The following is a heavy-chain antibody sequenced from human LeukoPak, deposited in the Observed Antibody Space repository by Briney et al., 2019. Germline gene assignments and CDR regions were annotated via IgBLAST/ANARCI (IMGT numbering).Heavy chain of an antibody. J-gene: IGHJ4*02. CDR1: GYSFTGYY. D-gene: IGHD6-13*01. V-gene: IGHV1-2*02. CDR2: INPNSGGT. Sequence: ASVKVSCKASGYSFTGYYIHWVRQAPGQGLEWMGWINPNSGGTTYAQQFQGRVTMTRDTSISTVYMEQTRLGSDDTAVYYCARDSGSSSWEFDHWGQGTLVTVSS. CDR3: ARDSGSSSWEFDH.